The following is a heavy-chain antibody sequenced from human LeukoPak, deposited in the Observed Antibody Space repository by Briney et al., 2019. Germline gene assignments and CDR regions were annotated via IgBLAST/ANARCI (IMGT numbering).Heavy chain of an antibody. CDR2: ISGSAYST. J-gene: IGHJ4*02. CDR3: AMSGYDYGY. Sequence: GGSLRLSCAASGFTFSSYAMSWVRQAPGKGLEWVSGISGSAYSTYYADSVQGRFTISRDNSKNTLYLQMNSLRAEDTAVYYCAMSGYDYGYWGQGTLVTVSS. V-gene: IGHV3-23*01. CDR1: GFTFSSYA. D-gene: IGHD5-12*01.